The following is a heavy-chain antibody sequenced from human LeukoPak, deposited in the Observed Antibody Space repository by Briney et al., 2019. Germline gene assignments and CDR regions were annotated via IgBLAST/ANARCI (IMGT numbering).Heavy chain of an antibody. D-gene: IGHD2-2*01. J-gene: IGHJ5*02. CDR1: GGSISSYY. V-gene: IGHV4-34*01. CDR2: INHSGST. CDR3: ARRRRKGYCSSTSCYPNWFDP. Sequence: SETLSLTCTVSGGSISSYYWIWVRQPPGKGLEWIGEINHSGSTNYNPPLKSRVTISVDTSKNQFSLKLSSVTAADTAVYYCARRRRKGYCSSTSCYPNWFDPWGQGTLVTVSS.